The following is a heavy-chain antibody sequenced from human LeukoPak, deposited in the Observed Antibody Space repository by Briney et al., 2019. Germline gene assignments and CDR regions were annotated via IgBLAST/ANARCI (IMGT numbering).Heavy chain of an antibody. CDR1: GFSFSDYD. CDR2: LGTNGDA. D-gene: IGHD6-6*01. J-gene: IGHJ6*02. Sequence: PGGSLRLSCVASGFSFSDYDMYWVRQAAGRGLEWVSALGTNGDAYYLGSVRGRFTISRESVKNSLYPQMNSLGVEDTAVYYCAREWRGIASHYHGMDVWGQGTTVTVSS. CDR3: AREWRGIASHYHGMDV. V-gene: IGHV3-13*01.